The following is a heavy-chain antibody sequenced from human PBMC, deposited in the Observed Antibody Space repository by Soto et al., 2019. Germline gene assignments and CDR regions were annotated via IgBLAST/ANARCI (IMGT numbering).Heavy chain of an antibody. CDR2: ISAYNGNT. CDR1: GYTFTSYG. Sequence: ASVKVSCKASGYTFTSYGISWVRQAPGQGLECMGWISAYNGNTNYAQKLQGRVTMTTDTSTSTAYMELRSLRSDDTAVYYCARGLKADYYDSSGYYGHYFDYWGQGTLVTVSS. J-gene: IGHJ4*02. CDR3: ARGLKADYYDSSGYYGHYFDY. D-gene: IGHD3-22*01. V-gene: IGHV1-18*01.